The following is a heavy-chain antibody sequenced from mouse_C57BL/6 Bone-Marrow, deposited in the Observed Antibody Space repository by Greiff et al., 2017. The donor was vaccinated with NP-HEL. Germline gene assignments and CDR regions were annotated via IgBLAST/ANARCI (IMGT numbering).Heavy chain of an antibody. CDR2: ISDGGSYT. Sequence: EVQRVESGGGLVKPGGSLKLSCAASGFTFSSYAMSWVRQTPEKRLEWVATISDGGSYTYYPDNVKGRFTITRDNAKNNLYLQMSHLKSEDTAMYYCARGELGRGDMDYWGQGTSVTVSS. J-gene: IGHJ4*01. CDR1: GFTFSSYA. D-gene: IGHD4-1*01. CDR3: ARGELGRGDMDY. V-gene: IGHV5-4*01.